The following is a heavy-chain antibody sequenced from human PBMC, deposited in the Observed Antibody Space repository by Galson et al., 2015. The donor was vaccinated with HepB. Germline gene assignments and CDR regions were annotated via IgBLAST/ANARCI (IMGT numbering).Heavy chain of an antibody. Sequence: SLRLSCAASGFTFSSYAMHWVRQAPGKGLEWVAVISYDGSNKYYADSVKGRFTISRDNSKNTLYLQMNSLRAEDTAVYYCARGGTETAAAGTRLDYWGQGTLVTVSS. V-gene: IGHV3-30*04. J-gene: IGHJ4*02. CDR2: ISYDGSNK. CDR1: GFTFSSYA. D-gene: IGHD6-13*01. CDR3: ARGGTETAAAGTRLDY.